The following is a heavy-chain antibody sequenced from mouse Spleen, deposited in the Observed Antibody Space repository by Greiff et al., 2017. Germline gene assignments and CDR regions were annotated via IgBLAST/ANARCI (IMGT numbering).Heavy chain of an antibody. CDR2: IFPGSGST. CDR1: GYTFTDYY. D-gene: IGHD2-4*01. J-gene: IGHJ4*01. Sequence: QVQLQQSGPELVKPGASVKISCKASGYTFTDYYINWVKQRPGQGLEWIGWIFPGSGSTYYNEKFKGKATLTVDKSSSTAYMLLSSLTSEDSAVYFWAAVYYDYDAGGYYAMDYWGQGTSVTVSS. CDR3: AAVYYDYDAGGYYAMDY. V-gene: IGHV1-75*01.